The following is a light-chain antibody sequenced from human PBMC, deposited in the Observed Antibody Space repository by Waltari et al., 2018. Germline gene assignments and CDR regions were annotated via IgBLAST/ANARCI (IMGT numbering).Light chain of an antibody. CDR1: QDISIY. CDR3: QQYKDLPRT. Sequence: DIQMTQSPSSMSASVVDRVSINCQARQDISIYLSWYQQKPGQAPKVLIYDASKLETGVPARFTGSRSGTDFTFTISSLQPEDIATYYCQQYKDLPRTFGQGTKVEIK. CDR2: DAS. J-gene: IGKJ1*01. V-gene: IGKV1-33*01.